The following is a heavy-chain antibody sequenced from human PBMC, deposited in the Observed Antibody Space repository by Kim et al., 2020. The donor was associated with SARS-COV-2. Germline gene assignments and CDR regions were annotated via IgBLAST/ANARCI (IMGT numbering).Heavy chain of an antibody. V-gene: IGHV4-34*01. CDR2: INHSGST. CDR3: ASIRVHTIFGLVASSYNWFDP. CDR1: GGSFSGYY. Sequence: SETLSLTCAVYGGSFSGYYWSWIRQPPGKGLEWIGEINHSGSTNYNPSLKSRVTISVDTSKNQFSLKLSSVTAADTAVYYCASIRVHTIFGLVASSYNWFDPWGQGTLVTVSS. J-gene: IGHJ5*02. D-gene: IGHD3-3*01.